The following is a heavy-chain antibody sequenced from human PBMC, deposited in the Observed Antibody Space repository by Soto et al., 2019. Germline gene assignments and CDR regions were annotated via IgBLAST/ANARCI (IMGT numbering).Heavy chain of an antibody. CDR1: GDSINSDKYY. J-gene: IGHJ4*02. D-gene: IGHD3-9*01. V-gene: IGHV4-39*01. CDR3: ARLEGLATISYYFDF. CDR2: IYYRGNT. Sequence: PSETLSLTCSVSGDSINSDKYYWGWIRQPPGKGLEWIGSIYYRGNTYYNPSLQTRVTIPLDKSKSQFSLKLNSVTAADSAMYFCARLEGLATISYYFDFWGQGALVTVSS.